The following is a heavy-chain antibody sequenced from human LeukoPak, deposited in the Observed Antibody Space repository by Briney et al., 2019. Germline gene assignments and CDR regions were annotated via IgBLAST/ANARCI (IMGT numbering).Heavy chain of an antibody. J-gene: IGHJ3*02. Sequence: PSETLSLTCTVSGGSISSGGYYWSWIRQHPGKGLEWIGYIYYSGSTNYNPSLKSRVTISVDTSKNQFSLKLSSVTAADTAVYYCARGGPHGAFDIWGQGTMVTVSS. CDR2: IYYSGST. CDR3: ARGGPHGAFDI. V-gene: IGHV4-61*08. CDR1: GGSISSGGYY.